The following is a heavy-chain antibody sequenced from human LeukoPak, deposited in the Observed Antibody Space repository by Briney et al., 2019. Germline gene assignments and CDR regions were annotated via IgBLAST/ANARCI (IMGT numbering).Heavy chain of an antibody. CDR1: GFTFSSYA. J-gene: IGHJ4*02. D-gene: IGHD7-27*01. V-gene: IGHV3-64D*06. Sequence: GGSLRLSCSASGFTFSSYAMHWVRQAPRRGLEYVSAIISNGDTTYYADSVKGRFTISRDNSKNTLYLQMTSLRAEDTAIYYCLKDRLGAGDYWGQGTLVTVSS. CDR3: LKDRLGAGDY. CDR2: IISNGDTT.